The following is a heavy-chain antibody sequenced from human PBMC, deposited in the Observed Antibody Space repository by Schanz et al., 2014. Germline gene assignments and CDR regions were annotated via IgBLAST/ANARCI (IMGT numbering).Heavy chain of an antibody. CDR1: GGTFSSYA. CDR3: ARDRRRYCSTASCLHDNWFDP. J-gene: IGHJ5*02. D-gene: IGHD2-2*01. Sequence: QVQLVQSGAEVKKPGSPVKVSCKSSGGTFSSYAISWVRQAPGQGLEWMGRIIPILGIATYAQKFQGRLTITADKSTSTAYMELSSLRSDDTAVYYCARDRRRYCSTASCLHDNWFDPWGQGTLVTVSS. CDR2: IIPILGIA. V-gene: IGHV1-69*04.